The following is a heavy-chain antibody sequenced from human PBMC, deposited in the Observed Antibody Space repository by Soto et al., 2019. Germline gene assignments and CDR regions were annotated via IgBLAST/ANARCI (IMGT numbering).Heavy chain of an antibody. D-gene: IGHD3-9*01. V-gene: IGHV3-7*03. J-gene: IGHJ4*02. CDR1: GFTFSSYG. CDR3: ARGDYFDRRFDF. Sequence: VQLVESGGGVVQPGRSLRLSCAASGFTFSSYGMHWVRQAPGKGLEWVATIKQDGSEKYYVDSVKGRFTVSRDNTKNSLYLQMSTLRAEDTAVYYCARGDYFDRRFDFWGQGALVTVSS. CDR2: IKQDGSEK.